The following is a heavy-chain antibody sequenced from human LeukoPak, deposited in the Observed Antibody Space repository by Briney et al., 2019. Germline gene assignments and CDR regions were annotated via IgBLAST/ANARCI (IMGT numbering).Heavy chain of an antibody. CDR2: IYSGGST. D-gene: IGHD3-22*01. CDR1: GFTVSSNY. CDR3: AREGAYYYDSSGYYYFDY. V-gene: IGHV3-66*01. J-gene: IGHJ4*02. Sequence: GGSLRLSCAASGFTVSSNYMSRVRQAPGKGLEWVSVIYSGGSTYYADSVKGRFTISRDNSKNTLYLQMNSLRAEDTAVYYCAREGAYYYDSSGYYYFDYWGQGTLVTVSS.